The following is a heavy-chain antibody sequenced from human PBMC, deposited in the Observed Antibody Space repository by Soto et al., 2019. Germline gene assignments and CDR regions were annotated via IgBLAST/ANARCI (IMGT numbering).Heavy chain of an antibody. J-gene: IGHJ4*02. CDR3: AKGQPTFGGVVVSLFDY. Sequence: GGSLRLSCSAFGFTFNGYAMNWVRQAPGKGLEWVSAISGSGGSTYYADSVKGRFTISRDNSKNTLYLQMNSLRVEDTAVYYCAKGQPTFGGVVVSLFDYWGQGTLVIVSS. CDR2: ISGSGGST. CDR1: GFTFNGYA. D-gene: IGHD3-16*02. V-gene: IGHV3-23*01.